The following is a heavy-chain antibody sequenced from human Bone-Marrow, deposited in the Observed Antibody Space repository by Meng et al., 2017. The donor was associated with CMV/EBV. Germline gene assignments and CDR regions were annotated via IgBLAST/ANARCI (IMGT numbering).Heavy chain of an antibody. V-gene: IGHV4-61*01. J-gene: IGHJ6*02. CDR2: IYHTGST. CDR1: GGSVTSGSHY. CDR3: ATITIFGVDPPSDGMDV. D-gene: IGHD3-3*01. Sequence: SETLSLTCTVSGGSVTSGSHYWSWIRQPPGKGLEWIGYIYHTGSTEYNPSLKSRVTISVDTSKNQLFLKLRSVNAADTAVYYCATITIFGVDPPSDGMDVWGQGTTVTVSS.